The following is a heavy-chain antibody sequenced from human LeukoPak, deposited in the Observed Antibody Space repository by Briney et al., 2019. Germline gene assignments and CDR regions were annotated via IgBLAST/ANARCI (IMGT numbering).Heavy chain of an antibody. D-gene: IGHD6-19*01. J-gene: IGHJ5*02. Sequence: PAETLSLTCTVSGVSISSYDWSWVRQPPGKGLEWIGDIYYSGSSNYNPALKRRVTISPDTSKNPSPQKLRSVPAADTAVYCCARLCSSGWWETTTSYNSNWFDPSGQGTPVTASP. CDR3: ARLCSSGWWETTTSYNSNWFDP. CDR1: GVSISSYD. V-gene: IGHV4-59*08. CDR2: IYYSGSS.